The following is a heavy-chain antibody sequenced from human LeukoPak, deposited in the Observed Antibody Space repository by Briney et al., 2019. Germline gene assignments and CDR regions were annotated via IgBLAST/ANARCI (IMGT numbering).Heavy chain of an antibody. Sequence: KSGESLMISCKGSECLFDTWWIGWVRELPGQGLEWVGIICPGNSHSRYTPSFQVQVTISADKSISTAYLQLSSLEDSDTANYYCANEYWSGGNCYFDSWGQGTLVTVSS. CDR3: ANEYWSGGNCYFDS. CDR2: ICPGNSHS. D-gene: IGHD2-15*01. CDR1: ECLFDTWW. V-gene: IGHV5-51*01. J-gene: IGHJ4*02.